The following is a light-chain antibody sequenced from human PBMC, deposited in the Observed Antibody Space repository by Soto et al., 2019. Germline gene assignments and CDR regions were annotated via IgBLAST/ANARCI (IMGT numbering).Light chain of an antibody. Sequence: EIVLTQSPATLSVSPGERTTLSCRARQSVSSKLAWYQQKPRQAPRLLIDDASTRATGIPARFSGSGSGTAFTLPISSLRSEDFAVYYCPQSNNWPWTVGQGNKVDSK. J-gene: IGKJ1*01. CDR2: DAS. CDR1: QSVSSK. CDR3: PQSNNWPWT. V-gene: IGKV3-15*01.